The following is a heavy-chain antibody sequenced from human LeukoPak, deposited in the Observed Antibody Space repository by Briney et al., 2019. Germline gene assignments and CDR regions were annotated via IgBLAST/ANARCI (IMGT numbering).Heavy chain of an antibody. J-gene: IGHJ4*02. CDR3: AREGYSGYAADY. V-gene: IGHV3-21*01. CDR2: ISSRSSYI. Sequence: GRSLRLSCAASGFTFSSYAMHWVRQAPGKGLEWVSSISSRSSYIYYADSVRGRFTISRDNAKNSLYLQMNSLRAEDTAVYYCAREGYSGYAADYWGQGTLVTVSS. CDR1: GFTFSSYA. D-gene: IGHD5-12*01.